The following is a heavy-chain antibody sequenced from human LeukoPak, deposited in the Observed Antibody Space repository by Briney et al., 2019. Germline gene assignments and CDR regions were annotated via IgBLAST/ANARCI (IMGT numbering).Heavy chain of an antibody. V-gene: IGHV1-69*05. CDR2: IIPIFGTA. J-gene: IGHJ5*02. CDR1: GGTFSSYA. D-gene: IGHD3-10*01. CDR3: ARGRYGSGSWLFDL. Sequence: GASVKVSCKASGGTFSSYAISWVRQAPGQGLECMGRIIPIFGTANYAQKFQGRVTITTDESTSTAYMELGSLRSEDTGVYYCARGRYGSGSWLFDLWGQGSLVSVSS.